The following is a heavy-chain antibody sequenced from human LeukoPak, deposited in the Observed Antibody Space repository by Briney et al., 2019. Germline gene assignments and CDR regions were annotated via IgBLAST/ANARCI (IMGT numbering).Heavy chain of an antibody. J-gene: IGHJ6*03. V-gene: IGHV1-18*01. CDR2: ISAYNGNT. D-gene: IGHD2-2*01. CDR3: AGTYCSSTSCYSYYYYYMDV. Sequence: ASVKVSCKASGYTFTTYGISWVRQAPGQGLEWMGWISAYNGNTNYAQKLQGRVTMTTDTSTSTAYMELRSLRSDDTAVYYCAGTYCSSTSCYSYYYYYMDVWGKGTTVTVSS. CDR1: GYTFTTYG.